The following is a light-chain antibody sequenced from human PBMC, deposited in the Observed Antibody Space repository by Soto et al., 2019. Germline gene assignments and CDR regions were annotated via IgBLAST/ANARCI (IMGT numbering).Light chain of an antibody. CDR1: QAISTW. CDR2: AAS. J-gene: IGKJ1*01. CDR3: QQANNYPRT. Sequence: IQMTPSPSSVSASVGDRVTITCRASQAISTWLAWYQQKPGKAPKLLLYAASTLQTGVPSRFSGSGSGTDFTLTISSLQPEDFATYYCQQANNYPRTFGQGTKVEIK. V-gene: IGKV1D-12*01.